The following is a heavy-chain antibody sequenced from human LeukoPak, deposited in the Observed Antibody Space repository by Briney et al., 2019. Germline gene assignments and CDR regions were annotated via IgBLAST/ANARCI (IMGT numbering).Heavy chain of an antibody. D-gene: IGHD4-17*01. V-gene: IGHV3-33*06. CDR3: AKGLDGDPDAFDI. CDR1: GFTFNNYG. Sequence: GGSLRLSCAASGFTFNNYGMHWVRQAPGKGLEWMALIWYDGSNKYYADSVKGRFTISRDNSKNTLYLQMNSLRAEDTAVYYCAKGLDGDPDAFDIWGQGTMVTVSS. CDR2: IWYDGSNK. J-gene: IGHJ3*02.